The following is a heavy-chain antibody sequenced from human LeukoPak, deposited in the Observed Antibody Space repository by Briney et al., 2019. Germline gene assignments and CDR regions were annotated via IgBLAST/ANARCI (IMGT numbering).Heavy chain of an antibody. Sequence: GESLKISCKGSGYRFTSYWIGWVRQMPGKGLEWMGIIYPGDSDNRYSPSFQGQVTISADKSISTAYLQWSSLKASDTAMYYCARGILWFGEFSVYFDYWGQGTLVTVSS. D-gene: IGHD3-10*01. CDR2: IYPGDSDN. CDR3: ARGILWFGEFSVYFDY. CDR1: GYRFTSYW. V-gene: IGHV5-51*01. J-gene: IGHJ4*02.